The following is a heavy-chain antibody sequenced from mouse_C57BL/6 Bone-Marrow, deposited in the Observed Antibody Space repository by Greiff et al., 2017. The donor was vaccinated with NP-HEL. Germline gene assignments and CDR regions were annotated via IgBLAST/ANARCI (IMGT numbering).Heavy chain of an antibody. J-gene: IGHJ4*01. V-gene: IGHV1-64*01. Sequence: QVQLQQPGAELVKPGASVKLSCKASGYTFTSYWMHWVKQRPGQGLEWIGMIHPNSGSTNYMEQFKSKATLTVDKSSSTAYMQLSSLTSEDSAVYYCAREGYYCNYGGFLYYAMDYWGQGTSVTVSS. CDR1: GYTFTSYW. CDR2: IHPNSGST. CDR3: AREGYYCNYGGFLYYAMDY. D-gene: IGHD2-1*01.